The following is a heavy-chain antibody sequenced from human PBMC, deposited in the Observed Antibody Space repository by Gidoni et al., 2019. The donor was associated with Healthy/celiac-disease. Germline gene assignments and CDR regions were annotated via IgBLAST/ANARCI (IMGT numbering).Heavy chain of an antibody. D-gene: IGHD2-8*01. V-gene: IGHV4-59*01. CDR1: GGSISSYY. Sequence: QVQLQESGPGLVKPSETLSLPCTVSGGSISSYYWSWIRQPPGKGLEWIGYIYYSGSTNYNPSLKSRVTISVDTSKNQFSLKLSSVTAADTAVYYCARANGSPFDPWGQGTLVTVSS. J-gene: IGHJ5*02. CDR3: ARANGSPFDP. CDR2: IYYSGST.